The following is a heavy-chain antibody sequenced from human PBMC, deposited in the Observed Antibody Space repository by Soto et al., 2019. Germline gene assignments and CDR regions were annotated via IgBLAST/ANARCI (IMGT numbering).Heavy chain of an antibody. CDR3: TRQGTLSAPAEYFQH. CDR2: IRSKANSYAT. V-gene: IGHV3-73*01. Sequence: GGSLRLSCAASGFTFSGSAMHWVRQASGKGLEWVGRIRSKANSYATAYAASVKGRFTISRDDSKNTAYLQMNSLKTEDTAVYYCTRQGTLSAPAEYFQHWGQGTLVTVSS. D-gene: IGHD1-7*01. J-gene: IGHJ1*01. CDR1: GFTFSGSA.